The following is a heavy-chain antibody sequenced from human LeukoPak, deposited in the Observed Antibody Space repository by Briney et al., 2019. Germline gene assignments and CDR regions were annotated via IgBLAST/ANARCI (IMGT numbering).Heavy chain of an antibody. CDR2: IYYSGST. D-gene: IGHD1-1*01. V-gene: IGHV4-59*01. CDR3: ARARRWNAAVEGWWFDP. J-gene: IGHJ5*02. Sequence: PSETLSLTCIVSGGSISSYYWSWIRQSPVKGLEWIGFIYYSGSTNYNPSLKSRVTISVDTSKNQFSLKLSSVTAADTAVYYCARARRWNAAVEGWWFDPWGQGTLVTVSS. CDR1: GGSISSYY.